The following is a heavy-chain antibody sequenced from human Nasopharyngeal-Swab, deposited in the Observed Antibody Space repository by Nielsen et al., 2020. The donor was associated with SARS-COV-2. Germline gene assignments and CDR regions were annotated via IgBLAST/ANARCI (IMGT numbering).Heavy chain of an antibody. V-gene: IGHV4-59*13. CDR1: GGSINYSY. J-gene: IGHJ4*02. CDR3: ARGARGYNVLTGYYRIWYFDY. CDR2: VLDNGNT. Sequence: SETLSLTCTVSGGSINYSYWSWIRQPPGKGLEWIGYVLDNGNTNYNPSLHTRVTMSVDKSKNQFFLKLNSVTAADTAVYFCARGARGYNVLTGYYRIWYFDYWGQGTLVTVSS. D-gene: IGHD3-9*01.